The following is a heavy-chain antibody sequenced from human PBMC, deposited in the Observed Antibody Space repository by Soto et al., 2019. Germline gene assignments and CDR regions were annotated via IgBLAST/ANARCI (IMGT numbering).Heavy chain of an antibody. J-gene: IGHJ6*02. D-gene: IGHD2-2*01. V-gene: IGHV1-2*02. CDR2: INPNSGGT. CDR3: ARRYCSSTSCYHGMDV. CDR1: GYTFTGYY. Sequence: ASVKVSCKASGYTFTGYYMHWVRQAPGQGLEWMGWINPNSGGTNYAQKFQGRVTMTRDTSISTAYMELSRLRSDDTAVYYCARRYCSSTSCYHGMDVWGQGTTVTVSS.